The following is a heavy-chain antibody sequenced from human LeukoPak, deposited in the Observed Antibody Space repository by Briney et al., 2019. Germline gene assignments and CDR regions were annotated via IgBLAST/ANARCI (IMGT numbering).Heavy chain of an antibody. CDR2: IYYSGST. J-gene: IGHJ1*01. Sequence: SETLCLTCTVSGGSISSYYWSWIRQPPGKGLEWIGNIYYSGSTNYNPSLKSRVTISVDTSKNQFSLKLSSVTAADTAVYYCARADDYVWGSYQDQYFQHWGQGTLVTVSS. V-gene: IGHV4-59*01. CDR3: ARADDYVWGSYQDQYFQH. D-gene: IGHD3-16*02. CDR1: GGSISSYY.